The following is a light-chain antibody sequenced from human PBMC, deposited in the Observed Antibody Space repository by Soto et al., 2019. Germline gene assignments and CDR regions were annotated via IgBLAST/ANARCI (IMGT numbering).Light chain of an antibody. CDR2: DVN. CDR1: SNDVGGYDF. J-gene: IGLJ1*01. Sequence: QSVLTQPASVSGSPGQSITISCTGTSNDVGGYDFVSWYQHHPGKAPKLIIYDVNNRPSGLSNRFSGSKSGNTASLTISGLQTEDEADYYCSSYTTTHTRGFGSGTKVTVL. CDR3: SSYTTTHTRG. V-gene: IGLV2-14*01.